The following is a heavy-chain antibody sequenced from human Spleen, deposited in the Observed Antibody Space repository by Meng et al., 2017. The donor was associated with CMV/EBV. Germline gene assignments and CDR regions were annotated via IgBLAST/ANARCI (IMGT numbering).Heavy chain of an antibody. Sequence: ASVKVSCKTSGYSFTSKYIHWVRQAPGQGLERMGIIDPSGGSTTYTQKLRGRVTMTRDTSTSTVYLELRSLTSEDTATYFCARDIGTAYHADWFDPWGQGTLVTVSS. CDR3: ARDIGTAYHADWFDP. CDR2: IDPSGGST. V-gene: IGHV1-46*04. J-gene: IGHJ5*02. D-gene: IGHD3/OR15-3a*01. CDR1: GYSFTSKY.